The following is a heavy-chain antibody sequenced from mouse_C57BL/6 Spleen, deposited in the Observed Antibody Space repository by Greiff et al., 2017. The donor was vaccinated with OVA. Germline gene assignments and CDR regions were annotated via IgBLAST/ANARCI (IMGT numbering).Heavy chain of an antibody. V-gene: IGHV2-5*01. Sequence: VQLQQSGPGLVQPSQSLSITCTVSGFSLTSYGVHWVRQSPGKGLEWLGVIWRGGSTDYNAAFVSRLSITKDNSKSQVFFKMNSLQADDTAIYYCAKMDYSYAMDYWGQGTSVTVSS. CDR1: GFSLTSYG. CDR2: IWRGGST. D-gene: IGHD1-1*01. CDR3: AKMDYSYAMDY. J-gene: IGHJ4*01.